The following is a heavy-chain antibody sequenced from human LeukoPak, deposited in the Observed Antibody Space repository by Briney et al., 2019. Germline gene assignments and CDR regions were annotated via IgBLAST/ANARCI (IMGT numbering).Heavy chain of an antibody. D-gene: IGHD3-22*01. V-gene: IGHV1-8*01. Sequence: ASVKVSCKASGYTLTSNDINWVRQATGQGLEWMGWMNPNSGNTGYAQKFQGRVTMTRNTSISTAYMELSSLRSEDTAVYYCARGYDNTLGAFDIWGQATMVTVCS. CDR3: ARGYDNTLGAFDI. CDR2: MNPNSGNT. J-gene: IGHJ3*02. CDR1: GYTLTSND.